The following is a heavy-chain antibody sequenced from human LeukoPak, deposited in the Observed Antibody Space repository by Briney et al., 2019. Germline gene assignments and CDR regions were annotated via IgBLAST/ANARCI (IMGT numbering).Heavy chain of an antibody. CDR3: AKVPGDHIGSGRSGY. V-gene: IGHV3-30-3*01. D-gene: IGHD3-10*01. J-gene: IGHJ4*02. CDR2: ISYDGSNK. Sequence: GGSLRLSCAASGFTFSSYAMHWVRQAPGKGLEWVAVISYDGSNKYYADSVKGRFTISRDNSKNTLYLQMNSLRAEDTAIYYCAKVPGDHIGSGRSGYWGQGTLVTVSS. CDR1: GFTFSSYA.